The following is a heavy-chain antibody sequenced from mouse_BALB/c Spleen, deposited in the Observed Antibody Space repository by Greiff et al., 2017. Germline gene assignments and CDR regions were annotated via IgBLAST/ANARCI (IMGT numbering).Heavy chain of an antibody. J-gene: IGHJ2*01. V-gene: IGHV5-9-3*01. CDR2: ISSGGSYT. CDR3: ARQGSNWDEGPYFDC. D-gene: IGHD4-1*01. CDR1: GFTFSSYA. Sequence: DVKLVESGGGLVKPGGSLKLSCAASGFTFSSYAMSWVRQTPEKRLEWVATISSGGSYTYYPDSVKGRFTISRDNAKNTLYLQMSSLRSEDTAMYYCARQGSNWDEGPYFDCWGQGTTLTVSS.